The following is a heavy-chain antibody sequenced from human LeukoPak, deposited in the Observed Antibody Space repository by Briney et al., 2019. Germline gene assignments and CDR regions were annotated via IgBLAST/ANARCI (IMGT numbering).Heavy chain of an antibody. J-gene: IGHJ6*02. CDR2: IRSKANSYAT. CDR3: TRLSTGTVRVLNGMDV. V-gene: IGHV3-73*01. Sequence: AGGSLRLSCAASGFTFSGSAMHWVRQASGKGLEWVGRIRSKANSYATAYAASVKGRFTISRDDSKNTAYLQMNSLETEDTAVYYCTRLSTGTVRVLNGMDVWGQGTTVTVSS. D-gene: IGHD3-10*01. CDR1: GFTFSGSA.